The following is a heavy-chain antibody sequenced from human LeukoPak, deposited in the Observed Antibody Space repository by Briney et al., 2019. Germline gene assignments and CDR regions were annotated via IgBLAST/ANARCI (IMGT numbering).Heavy chain of an antibody. CDR2: INPNSGGT. CDR3: ARDYEYYYDSSAGY. Sequence: GASVKVSCKASGYTFTGYYMHWVRQAPGQGLEWVGWINPNSGGTNYAQKFQGRVTMTRDTSISTAYMELSRLRSDNTAVYYCARDYEYYYDSSAGYWGQGTLVTVSS. V-gene: IGHV1-2*02. D-gene: IGHD3-22*01. J-gene: IGHJ4*02. CDR1: GYTFTGYY.